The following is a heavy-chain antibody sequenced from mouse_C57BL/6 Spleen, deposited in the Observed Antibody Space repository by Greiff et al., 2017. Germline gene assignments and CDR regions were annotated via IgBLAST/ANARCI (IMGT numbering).Heavy chain of an antibody. D-gene: IGHD3-2*02. V-gene: IGHV3-6*01. CDR2: ISYDGSN. CDR3: AIDSSAPFAY. J-gene: IGHJ3*01. Sequence: EVQLQESGPGLVKPSQSLSLTCSVTGYSITSGYYWNWIRQFPGNKLEWMGYISYDGSNNYNPSLKNRISITRDTSKNQFFLKLNSVTTEDTATYYCAIDSSAPFAYWGQGTLVTVSA. CDR1: GYSITSGYY.